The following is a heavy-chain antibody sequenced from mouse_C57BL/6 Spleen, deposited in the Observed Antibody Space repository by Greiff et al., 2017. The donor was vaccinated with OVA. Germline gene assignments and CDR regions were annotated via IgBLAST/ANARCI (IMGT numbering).Heavy chain of an antibody. D-gene: IGHD2-14*01. CDR3: AREEGNYDV. V-gene: IGHV1-52*01. Sequence: QVQLQQPGAELVRPGSSVKLSCKASGYTFTSYWMHWVKPRPIQGLEWIGNIDPSDSETHYNQKFKDKATLTVDKSSSTAYMQLSSLTSEDSAVYYCAREEGNYDVWGTGTTVTVSS. J-gene: IGHJ1*03. CDR1: GYTFTSYW. CDR2: IDPSDSET.